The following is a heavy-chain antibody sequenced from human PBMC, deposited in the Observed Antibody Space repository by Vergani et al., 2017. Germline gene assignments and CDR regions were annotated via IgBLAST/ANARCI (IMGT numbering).Heavy chain of an antibody. D-gene: IGHD2-2*01. CDR2: IYYSGST. CDR1: GGSISSYY. V-gene: IGHV4-59*08. J-gene: IGHJ4*02. CDR3: AREPRPYCSSTSCYSAFDY. Sequence: QVQLQESGPGLVKPSETLSLTCTVSGGSISSYYWSWIRQPPGKGLEWIWYIYYSGSTNYNPSLKSRVTISPDTSKNQISLRLTSVTAADTAVYYCAREPRPYCSSTSCYSAFDYWGQGTLVTVSS.